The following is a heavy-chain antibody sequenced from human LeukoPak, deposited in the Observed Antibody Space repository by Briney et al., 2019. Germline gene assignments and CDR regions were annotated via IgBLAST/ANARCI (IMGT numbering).Heavy chain of an antibody. Sequence: PSETLSLTCTVSGGSISSSTYYWGWIRQPPVKGLEWIGSIYYTGSTYYTPSLKSRVTISADTSKNQFSLNLSSVTAADTALYYCASYCSSTSCPHRRAFDIWGQGTMVTVSS. CDR3: ASYCSSTSCPHRRAFDI. D-gene: IGHD2-2*01. CDR2: IYYTGST. CDR1: GGSISSSTYY. J-gene: IGHJ3*02. V-gene: IGHV4-39*01.